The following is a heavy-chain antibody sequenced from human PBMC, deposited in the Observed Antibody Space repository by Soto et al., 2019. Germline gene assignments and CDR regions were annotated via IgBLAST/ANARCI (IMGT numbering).Heavy chain of an antibody. CDR3: ARDLTRDYGDYSAVDY. V-gene: IGHV3-11*01. CDR2: ISSSGSTI. Sequence: GGSLRLSCAASGFTFSDYYMSWIRQAPGKGLEWVSYISSSGSTIYYADSVKGRFTISRDNAKNSLYLQMNSLRAEDTAVYYCARDLTRDYGDYSAVDYWGQGTLVTVSS. D-gene: IGHD4-17*01. CDR1: GFTFSDYY. J-gene: IGHJ4*02.